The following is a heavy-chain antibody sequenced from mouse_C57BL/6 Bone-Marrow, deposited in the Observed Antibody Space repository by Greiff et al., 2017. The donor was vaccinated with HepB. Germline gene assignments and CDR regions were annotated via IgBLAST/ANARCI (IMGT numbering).Heavy chain of an antibody. CDR1: GFTFSSYT. CDR3: ARLIGGNYHYYFDY. V-gene: IGHV5-9*01. J-gene: IGHJ2*01. CDR2: ISGGGGNT. D-gene: IGHD1-1*02. Sequence: EVKVVESGGGLVKPGGSLKLSCAASGFTFSSYTMSWVRQTPEKRLEWVATISGGGGNTYYPDSVKGRFTISRDNAKNTLYLQMSSLRSEDTALYYCARLIGGNYHYYFDYWGKGTTLTVSS.